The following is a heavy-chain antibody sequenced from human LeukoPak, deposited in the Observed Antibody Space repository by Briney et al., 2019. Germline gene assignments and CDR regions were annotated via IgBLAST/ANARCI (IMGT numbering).Heavy chain of an antibody. J-gene: IGHJ4*02. CDR2: ISGSGGTT. CDR1: GFIFSRYG. CDR3: AEDHLPGIVVADRDY. Sequence: GGSLRLSCAASGFIFSRYGMSWVRQAPGKGLEGVSAISGSGGTTYYADSVKGRFTISRDNSKNTLYLHINSLRAEDTAVYYCAEDHLPGIVVADRDYWGQGTLVTVSS. D-gene: IGHD6-19*01. V-gene: IGHV3-23*01.